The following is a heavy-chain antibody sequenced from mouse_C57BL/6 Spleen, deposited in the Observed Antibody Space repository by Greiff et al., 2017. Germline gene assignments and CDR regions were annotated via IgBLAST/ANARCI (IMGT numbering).Heavy chain of an antibody. J-gene: IGHJ2*01. CDR3: ARDRRYYFDY. CDR2: ISYYGSN. V-gene: IGHV3-6*01. CDR1: GYSITSGYY. Sequence: EVQLQESGPGLVKPSQSLSLTCSVTGYSITSGYYWNWIRQFPGNKLEWMGYISYYGSNNYNPSLKNRISITRDTSKNQFFLKLNSVTTEDSATYYCARDRRYYFDYWGQGTTLTVSS.